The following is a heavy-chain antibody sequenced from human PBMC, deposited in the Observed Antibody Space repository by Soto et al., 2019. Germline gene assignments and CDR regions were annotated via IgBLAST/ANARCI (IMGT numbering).Heavy chain of an antibody. CDR2: IWYHGTTK. CDR1: GFSLSGYG. V-gene: IGHV3-33*01. D-gene: IGHD5-12*01. J-gene: IGHJ5*02. Sequence: QVQLVESGGGVVQPGRSLTLSCEVSGFSLSGYGMHWVRQAPGKGLEWVAVIWYHGTTKNYADSVKGRFTISRDTSKNTVYLQMDSPKVEDTAVYYCARDVDRTSHLNWFDPWGQGVMVTVSS. CDR3: ARDVDRTSHLNWFDP.